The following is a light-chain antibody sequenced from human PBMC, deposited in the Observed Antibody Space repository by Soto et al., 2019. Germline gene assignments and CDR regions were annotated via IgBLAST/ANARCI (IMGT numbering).Light chain of an antibody. Sequence: EIVMTQSPATLSASPGERATLSCRASQSVSSNLAWYQQKPGQAPRLLIYGASIRATGIPARFSGSGSGTEFTLTISSLQSEDFAVYYCQQYNNWPPLSFGGGTKVEIK. V-gene: IGKV3D-15*01. CDR1: QSVSSN. CDR3: QQYNNWPPLS. CDR2: GAS. J-gene: IGKJ4*01.